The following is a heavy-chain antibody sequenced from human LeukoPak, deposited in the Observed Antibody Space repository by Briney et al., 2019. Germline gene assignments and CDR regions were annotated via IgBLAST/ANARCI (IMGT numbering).Heavy chain of an antibody. CDR3: ARGSYYYGSGSYSPHYLN. D-gene: IGHD3-10*01. CDR2: INPNSGGT. Sequence: ASVKVSCKASGYTFTGYYIHWVRQAPGQRLEWMGWINPNSGGTNYAQKFQGRVTMTRDTSISTAYMELSGLRSDDTAVYYCARGSYYYGSGSYSPHYLNWGQGTLVTVSS. CDR1: GYTFTGYY. V-gene: IGHV1-2*02. J-gene: IGHJ4*02.